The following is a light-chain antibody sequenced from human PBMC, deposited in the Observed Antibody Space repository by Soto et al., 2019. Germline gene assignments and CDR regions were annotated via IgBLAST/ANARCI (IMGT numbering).Light chain of an antibody. CDR2: GAS. CDR3: QHYGNSPWT. CDR1: QSVSSSY. V-gene: IGKV3-20*01. J-gene: IGKJ1*01. Sequence: EVVLTQSPGTLALSRGERATLSCRASQSVSSSYLAWYQHRPGQAPRLLIFGASSRATGIPDRFSGTGSGTDFTLTISRLEPEDFEVYYCQHYGNSPWTFGQGTKVEIK.